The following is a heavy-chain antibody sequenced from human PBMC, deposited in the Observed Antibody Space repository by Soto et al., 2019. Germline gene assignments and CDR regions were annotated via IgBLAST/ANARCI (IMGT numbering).Heavy chain of an antibody. Sequence: SETLSLTCAVYGGSFSGYYWTWIRQTSGKGLEWIGEINHSGSANYNPSLKSRVTISVDTSKNQFSLNLNSVTAADTAVYYCAKAGGELALWSGSTILWGQGTPVTVSS. CDR1: GGSFSGYY. CDR2: INHSGSA. J-gene: IGHJ4*02. V-gene: IGHV4-34*01. CDR3: AKAGGELALWSGSTIL. D-gene: IGHD3-10*01.